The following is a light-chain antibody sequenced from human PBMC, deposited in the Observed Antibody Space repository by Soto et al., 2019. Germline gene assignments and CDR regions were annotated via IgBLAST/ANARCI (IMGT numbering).Light chain of an antibody. J-gene: IGKJ2*01. V-gene: IGKV3-20*01. CDR2: GAS. CDR3: QQYGRSYT. CDR1: QSVSSSY. Sequence: EIVLTQSPGTLSLSPGERATLSCRASQSVSSSYLAWYQQQPGQAPRLLIYGASSRATGIPDRFSGSGSGTDFTLTISRLEPEDFAVYYCQQYGRSYTFGQGTKLEIK.